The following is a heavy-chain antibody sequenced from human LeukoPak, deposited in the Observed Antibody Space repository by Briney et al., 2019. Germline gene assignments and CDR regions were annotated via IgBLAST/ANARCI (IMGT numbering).Heavy chain of an antibody. CDR1: GFTFSSYS. CDR2: IDTSFAYI. Sequence: PGGSLRLSCAAPGFTFSSYSMVWVRHAPGKGLEWVSSIDTSFAYIYYADSLKGRITISRDNAKNSLYLQMNSLRAEDTAVYYCVRLNYDSITSLYYFDYWGQGTLVTVSS. D-gene: IGHD3-22*01. J-gene: IGHJ4*02. CDR3: VRLNYDSITSLYYFDY. V-gene: IGHV3-21*01.